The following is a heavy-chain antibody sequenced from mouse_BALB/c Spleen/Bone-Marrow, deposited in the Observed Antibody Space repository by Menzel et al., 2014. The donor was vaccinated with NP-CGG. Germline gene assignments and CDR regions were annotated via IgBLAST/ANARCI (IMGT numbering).Heavy chain of an antibody. CDR3: ARSGTRGNYAMDY. Sequence: VQLQQSGPELVKPGASMKISCKASGYSLTGYSMNWVKQSHGKNLEWIGLINTYNGGTNYNQKFKGKATLTVDKSSSTAYMEFLRLTSEDSAVYYCARSGTRGNYAMDYWGQGTSVTVSS. J-gene: IGHJ4*01. V-gene: IGHV1-31*01. CDR1: GYSLTGYS. D-gene: IGHD4-1*01. CDR2: INTYNGGT.